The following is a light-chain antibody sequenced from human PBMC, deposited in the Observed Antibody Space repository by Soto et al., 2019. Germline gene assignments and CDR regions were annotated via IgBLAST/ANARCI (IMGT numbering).Light chain of an antibody. CDR1: QSVSSTY. CDR3: QQRSNWPGT. V-gene: IGKV3-11*01. Sequence: IVLTQSPDTLSLSPGERATLSCRASQSVSSTYLAWYQQKPGQAPRLLIYDASNRATGIPARFSGSGSGTDFTLTISSLEPEDFAVYYCQQRSNWPGTFGQGTKVDIK. CDR2: DAS. J-gene: IGKJ1*01.